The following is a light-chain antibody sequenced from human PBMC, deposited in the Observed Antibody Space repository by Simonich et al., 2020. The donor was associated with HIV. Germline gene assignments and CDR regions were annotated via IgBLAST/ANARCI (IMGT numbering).Light chain of an antibody. Sequence: DIVMTQSPDPLAVSLGERATINCKSSRSVLYSSNNKNYLAWYQQKPGQPPKLLIYWASTRESGVPDRFSASGSGTDFTLTISSLQAEDVAVYYCQQYYSTPPTFGQGTKVNIK. V-gene: IGKV4-1*01. J-gene: IGKJ1*01. CDR1: RSVLYSSNNKNY. CDR2: WAS. CDR3: QQYYSTPPT.